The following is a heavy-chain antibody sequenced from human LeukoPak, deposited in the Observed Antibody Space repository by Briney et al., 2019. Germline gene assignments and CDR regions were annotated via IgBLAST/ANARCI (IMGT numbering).Heavy chain of an antibody. V-gene: IGHV3-53*01. CDR1: GFTVSSNY. J-gene: IGHJ4*02. CDR2: IYSGGST. Sequence: GGSLRLSCAASGFTVSSNYMSWVRQAPGKGLEWVSVIYSGGSTYYADSVKGRFTISRDNSKNTLYLQMNSLRAEDTAVYYCARDSRSIAVAGTNDYWGQGTLVTVSS. D-gene: IGHD6-19*01. CDR3: ARDSRSIAVAGTNDY.